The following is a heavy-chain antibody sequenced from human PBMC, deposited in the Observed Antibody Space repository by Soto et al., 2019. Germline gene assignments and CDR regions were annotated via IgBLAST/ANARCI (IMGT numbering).Heavy chain of an antibody. CDR3: ASINRGYCSSTSCREYYYYMDV. CDR1: GFTVSSNY. J-gene: IGHJ6*03. D-gene: IGHD2-2*01. Sequence: EVQLVESGGGLVQPGGSLRLSCAASGFTVSSNYMSWVRQAPGKGLEWVSVIYSGGSTYYADSVKGRFTISRHNSKNTLYLQMNSLRAEDTAVYYCASINRGYCSSTSCREYYYYMDVWGKGTTVTVSS. V-gene: IGHV3-53*04. CDR2: IYSGGST.